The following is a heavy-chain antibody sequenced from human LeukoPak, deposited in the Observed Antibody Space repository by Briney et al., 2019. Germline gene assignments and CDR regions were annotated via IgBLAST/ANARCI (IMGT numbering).Heavy chain of an antibody. D-gene: IGHD2-2*01. J-gene: IGHJ4*02. CDR3: ARAPPRSTSCPDY. V-gene: IGHV3-74*03. CDR2: IYSDGSST. Sequence: GGSLRLSCAASGFTFSTYWIHWVRQAPGKGLVWVSRIYSDGSSTTYADSVKGRFTISRDNSKNTLYLQMNSLRAEDTAVYYCARAPPRSTSCPDYWGQGTLVTVSS. CDR1: GFTFSTYW.